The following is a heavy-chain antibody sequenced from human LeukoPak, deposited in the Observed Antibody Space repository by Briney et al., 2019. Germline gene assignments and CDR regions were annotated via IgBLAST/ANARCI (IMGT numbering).Heavy chain of an antibody. D-gene: IGHD3-16*01. J-gene: IGHJ6*02. V-gene: IGHV4-39*01. CDR3: ARHLWQWGRYYGMDV. Sequence: PSETLSLTCTVSGGSISSSNYHWGWIRQPPGKGLEWIGSMFYSGSTYYNPSLKSRVTVSVDTSKNQFSLKLSSVTAADTVVYYCARHLWQWGRYYGMDVWGQGTTVTVSS. CDR1: GGSISSSNYH. CDR2: MFYSGST.